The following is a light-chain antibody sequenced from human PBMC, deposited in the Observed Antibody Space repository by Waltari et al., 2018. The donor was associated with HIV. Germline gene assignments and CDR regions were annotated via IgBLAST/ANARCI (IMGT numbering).Light chain of an antibody. Sequence: QSALTQPASVSGSPGQSVTIPCTGTNSDLGDYNYVSWYQQHPRKAPKLIIFAVSNRASGVSKRFSGSKSGHTASLTISGLQAEDEADYYCSSYTSTITVVFGGGTKVTVL. V-gene: IGLV2-14*01. CDR1: NSDLGDYNY. J-gene: IGLJ2*01. CDR3: SSYTSTITVV. CDR2: AVS.